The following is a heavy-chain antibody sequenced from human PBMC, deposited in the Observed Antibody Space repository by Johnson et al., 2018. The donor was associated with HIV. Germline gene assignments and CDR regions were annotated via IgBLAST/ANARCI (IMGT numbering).Heavy chain of an antibody. CDR3: ANDFWSGSGI. V-gene: IGHV3-13*01. D-gene: IGHD3-3*01. CDR2: IGTAGDT. CDR1: GFTFSSYD. Sequence: VQLVESGGGVVQPGGSLRLSCAASGFTFSSYDMHWVRQATGKGLEWVSAIGTAGDTYYADSVKGRFTISRDNSKSTLYLQMNSLRAEDTAVYYCANDFWSGSGIWGQGTMVTVSS. J-gene: IGHJ3*02.